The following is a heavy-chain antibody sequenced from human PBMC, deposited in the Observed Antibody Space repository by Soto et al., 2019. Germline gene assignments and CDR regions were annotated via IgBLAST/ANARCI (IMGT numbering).Heavy chain of an antibody. CDR3: ARDQGYSSPI. CDR2: VISDGSRT. J-gene: IGHJ4*02. D-gene: IGHD6-13*01. V-gene: IGHV3-74*01. CDR1: GFTFSISW. Sequence: EVQLVESGGGLVQPGGSLGLSCAASGFTFSISWMHWVRLTPGKGLEWVSCVISDGSRTSYADSVKGRFTVSRDNAKNTLCLQMNNLRAEDTAVYYGARDQGYSSPIWGRGTLVTVSS.